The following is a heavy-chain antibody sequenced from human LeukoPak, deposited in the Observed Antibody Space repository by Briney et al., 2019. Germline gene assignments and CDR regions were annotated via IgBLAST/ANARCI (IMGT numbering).Heavy chain of an antibody. CDR3: ARGYCSGRRCDDILNYQHGLDG. D-gene: IGHD2-15*01. Sequence: SVTVSLLGTVGTFIHYPLNWLGQAPGHGLEWMGGIIPIFGTTNYAQKFQGRVTITADESTSTAYMELSSLRSEGANVYYCARGYCSGRRCDDILNYQHGLDGWGQGTTVTVSS. V-gene: IGHV1-69*01. CDR1: VGTFIHYP. CDR2: IIPIFGTT. J-gene: IGHJ6*02.